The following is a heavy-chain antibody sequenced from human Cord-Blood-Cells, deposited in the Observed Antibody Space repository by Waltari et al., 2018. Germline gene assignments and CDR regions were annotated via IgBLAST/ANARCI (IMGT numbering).Heavy chain of an antibody. J-gene: IGHJ6*02. CDR3: AREIGSTFGSSSTGEGYYYYYGMDV. CDR1: GYTFTSYA. D-gene: IGHD6-6*01. CDR2: INTNTGNP. Sequence: QVQLVQSGSELKKPGASVKVSCKASGYTFTSYAMNWLRQAPGQGLEWMEWINTNTGNPTYAQGFTGRFVFSLDTSVSTAYLQICSLKAEDTAVYYCAREIGSTFGSSSTGEGYYYYYGMDVWGQGTTVTVSS. V-gene: IGHV7-4-1*01.